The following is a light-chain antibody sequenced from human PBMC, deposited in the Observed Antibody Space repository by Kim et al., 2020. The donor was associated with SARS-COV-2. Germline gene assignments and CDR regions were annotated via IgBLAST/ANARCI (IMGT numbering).Light chain of an antibody. CDR2: DVS. V-gene: IGLV2-14*03. CDR1: SSDVGGYNY. J-gene: IGLJ3*02. Sequence: GQSITISCTGTSSDVGGYNYVSWYQHHPGKAPKLMIYDVSKRPSGVSNRFSGSKSGNTASLTISGLQAEDEADYYCNSYTGSSTWVFGGGTQLTVL. CDR3: NSYTGSSTWV.